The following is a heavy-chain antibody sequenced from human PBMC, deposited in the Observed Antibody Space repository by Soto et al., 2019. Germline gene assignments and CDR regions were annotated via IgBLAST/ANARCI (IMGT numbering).Heavy chain of an antibody. CDR1: VFTFSSYA. D-gene: IGHD5-12*01. V-gene: IGHV3-30-3*01. CDR3: ARDRVTVATNGMDV. Sequence: QPGWSLRLSCASSVFTFSSYAMHWVRQAPGKGLEWVAVISYDGSNKYYADSVKGRFTISRDNSKNTLYLQMNSLRAEDTAVYYCARDRVTVATNGMDVWGQGTTVTVSS. J-gene: IGHJ6*02. CDR2: ISYDGSNK.